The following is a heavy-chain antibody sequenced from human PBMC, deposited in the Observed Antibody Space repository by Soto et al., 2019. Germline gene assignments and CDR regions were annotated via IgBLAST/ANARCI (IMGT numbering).Heavy chain of an antibody. D-gene: IGHD6-19*01. CDR2: IYHSGST. J-gene: IGHJ4*02. Sequence: QVQLQESGPGLVKPSGTLSLTCAVSGGSISSSNWWSWVRQPPGKGLEWIGEIYHSGSTNYNPSLKSRVTISVDKSKNEFSRKLRSVTAADTAVYYCAREWEGSGWSFGYWGQGTVVTVSS. CDR1: GGSISSSNW. V-gene: IGHV4-4*02. CDR3: AREWEGSGWSFGY.